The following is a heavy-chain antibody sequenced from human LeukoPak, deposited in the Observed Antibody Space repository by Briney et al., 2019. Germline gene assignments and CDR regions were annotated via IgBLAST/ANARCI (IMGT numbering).Heavy chain of an antibody. D-gene: IGHD6-19*01. V-gene: IGHV1-69*13. CDR2: IIPIFGTA. CDR3: ARAYGSGWYDSKQPPGY. J-gene: IGHJ4*02. CDR1: GGTFISYA. Sequence: ASVKVSCKASGGTFISYAISWVRQAPGQGLEWMGGIIPIFGTANYAQKFQGRVTITADESTSTAYMELSSLRSEDTAVYYCARAYGSGWYDSKQPPGYWGQGTLVTVSS.